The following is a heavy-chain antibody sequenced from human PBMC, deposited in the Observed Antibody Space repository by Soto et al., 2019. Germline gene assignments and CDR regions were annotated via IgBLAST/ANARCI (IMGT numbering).Heavy chain of an antibody. J-gene: IGHJ4*02. Sequence: QLQLQESGPGLVKPSETLSLTCTVSGGSISSSSYYWGWIRQPPGKGLEWIGSIYYSGSTYYNPSLKSRVTISVDTSKNQFSLKLSSVTAADTAVYYCAILRPGYCGGDCYPGGYWGQGTLVTVSS. CDR1: GGSISSSSYY. CDR2: IYYSGST. D-gene: IGHD2-21*01. CDR3: AILRPGYCGGDCYPGGY. V-gene: IGHV4-39*01.